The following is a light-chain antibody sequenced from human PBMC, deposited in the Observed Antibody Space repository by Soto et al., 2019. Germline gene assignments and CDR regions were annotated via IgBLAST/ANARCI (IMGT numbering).Light chain of an antibody. CDR3: QQYNSYRLT. J-gene: IGKJ4*01. Sequence: DIQMTQSPSTLSASVGDRNTITCLAMQSISSWLAWYQQKPGKAPKLLIYDGSSFESGVPSRFSGSGSGTEFTLTISSLQPDDFATYYCQQYNSYRLTFGGGTKVDIK. CDR1: QSISSW. CDR2: DGS. V-gene: IGKV1-5*01.